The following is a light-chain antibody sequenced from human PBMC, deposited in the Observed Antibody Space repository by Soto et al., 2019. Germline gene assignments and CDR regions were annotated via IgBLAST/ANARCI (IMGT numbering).Light chain of an antibody. CDR1: QGISSY. CDR3: QQLNSYPPALT. V-gene: IGKV1-9*01. Sequence: DIQLTQSPSFLSASVGDRVTITCRASQGISSYLVWYQQKPGKAPKLLIYAASTLQSGVPSRFSGSGSGTEFTLTISSLQPEDLATYYCQQLNSYPPALTFGGGTKVEIK. CDR2: AAS. J-gene: IGKJ4*01.